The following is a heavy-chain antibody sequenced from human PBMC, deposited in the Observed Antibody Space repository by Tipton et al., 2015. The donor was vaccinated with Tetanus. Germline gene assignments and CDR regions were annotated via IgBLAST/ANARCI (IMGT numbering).Heavy chain of an antibody. Sequence: TLSLTCSVSGGSISYYYWSWIRQSPGKGLEWIGHIYYNGSIKYNPSLKSRVTVSLDTSKKHFSLRLSSVTAADTAVYYCARGGLCVGPACAGISPLLDVWGRGTLVTVSS. D-gene: IGHD2-15*01. CDR3: ARGGLCVGPACAGISPLLDV. CDR1: GGSISYYY. J-gene: IGHJ2*01. CDR2: IYYNGSI. V-gene: IGHV4-59*01.